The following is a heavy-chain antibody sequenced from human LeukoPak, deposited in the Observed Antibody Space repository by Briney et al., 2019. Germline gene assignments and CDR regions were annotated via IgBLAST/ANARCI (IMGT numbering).Heavy chain of an antibody. V-gene: IGHV3-21*01. CDR3: ARSASYDYYFDY. CDR2: ISSSSSYI. J-gene: IGHJ4*02. D-gene: IGHD3-16*01. Sequence: GGSLRLSCAVSGFTFSTYTMTWVRQAPGKGLEWVSSISSSSSYIYYADSVKGRFTISRDNAKNSLYLQMNSLRAEDTAVYYCARSASYDYYFDYWGQGTLVTVSS. CDR1: GFTFSTYT.